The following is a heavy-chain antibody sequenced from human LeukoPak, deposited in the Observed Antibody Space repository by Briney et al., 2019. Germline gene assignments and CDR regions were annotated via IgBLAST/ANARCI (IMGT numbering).Heavy chain of an antibody. CDR3: ARANYYDSSGYSRGAFDI. J-gene: IGHJ3*02. D-gene: IGHD3-22*01. Sequence: SETLSLTCTVSGGSISSSSYYWGWIRQPPGKGLEWIGSIYYSGSTYYNPSLKSRVTISVDTSKNQSSLKLSSVTAADTAVYYCARANYYDSSGYSRGAFDIWGQGTMVTVSS. CDR2: IYYSGST. V-gene: IGHV4-39*01. CDR1: GGSISSSSYY.